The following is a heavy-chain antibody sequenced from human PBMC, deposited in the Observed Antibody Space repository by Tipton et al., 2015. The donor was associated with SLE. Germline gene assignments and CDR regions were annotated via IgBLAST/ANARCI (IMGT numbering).Heavy chain of an antibody. CDR1: GGSISSGDYY. V-gene: IGHV4-30-4*01. J-gene: IGHJ3*02. Sequence: TLSLTCTVSGGSISSGDYYWSWIRQPPGKGLEWIGYIYYSGSTYYNPSLKSRVTISIDTSKNQFSLKLRSVTAADTAVYYCAGDSSGSYYDAFDIWGQGTMVTVPS. CDR3: AGDSSGSYYDAFDI. CDR2: IYYSGST. D-gene: IGHD1-26*01.